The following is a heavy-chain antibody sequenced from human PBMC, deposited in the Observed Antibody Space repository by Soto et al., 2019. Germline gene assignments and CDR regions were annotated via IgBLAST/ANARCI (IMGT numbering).Heavy chain of an antibody. CDR2: IIPIFGTA. J-gene: IGHJ6*02. CDR3: ARGDDSSGYTYYYYGMDV. CDR1: GGTFSSYA. D-gene: IGHD3-22*01. V-gene: IGHV1-69*12. Sequence: QVQLVQSGAEVTKPGSSVKVSCKASGGTFSSYAISWVRQAPGQGLEWMGGIIPIFGTANYAQKFQGRVTITADESTSTAYMELSSLRSEDTAVYYCARGDDSSGYTYYYYGMDVWGQGTTVTVSS.